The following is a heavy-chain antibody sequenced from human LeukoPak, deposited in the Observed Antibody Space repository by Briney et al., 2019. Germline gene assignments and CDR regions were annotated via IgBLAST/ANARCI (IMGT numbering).Heavy chain of an antibody. CDR3: VIDDYYDKSGTRDADFFDY. D-gene: IGHD3-22*01. Sequence: GGSLRLSCAGSGFTFSQAWMSWVRQAPGKGLEWVGRIKSKFDGETRDYAAAVKGRFTFSRDDSKNTLYLEMNSLQTEDTAVYYCVIDDYYDKSGTRDADFFDYWGQGALVAVSS. CDR2: IKSKFDGETR. J-gene: IGHJ4*02. V-gene: IGHV3-15*01. CDR1: GFTFSQAW.